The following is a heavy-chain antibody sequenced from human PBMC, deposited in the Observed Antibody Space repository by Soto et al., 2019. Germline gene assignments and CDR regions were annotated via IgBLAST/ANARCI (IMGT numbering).Heavy chain of an antibody. Sequence: QVQLQESGPGLVKPSETLSLTCTVSGGSISSYYWSWIRQPPGKGLEWIGYIYYSGGTNYNPSLKSRVKRQVDTSKNYFYVKLSSVTAADTAVYYCARGGPGDKYYDILNGYYLPRGWFDPWGQGHLVNVSS. J-gene: IGHJ5*02. CDR2: IYYSGGT. D-gene: IGHD3-9*01. V-gene: IGHV4-59*01. CDR1: GGSISSYY. CDR3: ARGGPGDKYYDILNGYYLPRGWFDP.